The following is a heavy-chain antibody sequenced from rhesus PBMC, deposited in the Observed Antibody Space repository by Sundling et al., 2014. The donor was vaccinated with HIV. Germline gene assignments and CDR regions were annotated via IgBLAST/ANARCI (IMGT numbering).Heavy chain of an antibody. Sequence: QVQLQESGPGLVKPSETLSLTCAASGGSISSYYWSWIRQPPGKGLEWIGHIHVNDGTTRYNPSLSSRVTISTDTSKNQFSLKVSSVTAADTAVYYCARSYDKYEYFEFWGQGALVTVSS. CDR2: IHVNDGTT. CDR3: ARSYDKYEYFEF. CDR1: GGSISSYY. D-gene: IGHD4-35*01. V-gene: IGHV4-147*01. J-gene: IGHJ1*01.